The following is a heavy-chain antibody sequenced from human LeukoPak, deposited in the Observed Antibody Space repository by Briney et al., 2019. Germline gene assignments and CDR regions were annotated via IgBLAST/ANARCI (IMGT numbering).Heavy chain of an antibody. Sequence: GGSLRLSCAASRFSFSRYAMSWVRQAPGKGLEWVSAISGSGGSTYYVDSVKVRFTISRDNSKNTLYLQMNSLRAEDTAVYYCAKASYSTGWDYGMDVWGQGTTVTVSS. CDR2: ISGSGGST. CDR3: AKASYSTGWDYGMDV. D-gene: IGHD6-19*01. V-gene: IGHV3-23*01. J-gene: IGHJ6*02. CDR1: RFSFSRYA.